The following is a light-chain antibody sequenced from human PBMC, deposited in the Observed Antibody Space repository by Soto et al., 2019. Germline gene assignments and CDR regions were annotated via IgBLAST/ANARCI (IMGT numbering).Light chain of an antibody. V-gene: IGKV3-11*01. J-gene: IGKJ2*01. CDR1: HSLSNY. CDR3: QQRSNWPSYT. CDR2: GAS. Sequence: EIVLTQSPATLSLSPGEKATLSCRASHSLSNYLAWYQQTPGQAPRLLIYGASNRATGIPARFSGSGSGTDFTLTISSLAPEDFAVYYCQQRSNWPSYTFGQGTKLEIK.